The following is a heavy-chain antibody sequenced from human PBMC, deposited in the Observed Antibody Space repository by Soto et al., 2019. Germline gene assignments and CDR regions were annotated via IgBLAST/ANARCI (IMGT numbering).Heavy chain of an antibody. V-gene: IGHV1-18*01. CDR2: ISAYSGST. D-gene: IGHD6-13*01. CDR1: GYTFTTYG. CDR3: AIDFTKSSSWPYYFDY. Sequence: GASVKVSCKASGYTFTTYGISWVRQAPGQGLEWMGWISAYSGSTKFAQKLQGRVTMTTDTSTTTAYMELRSLTSDDTAVYYCAIDFTKSSSWPYYFDYWGQGTLVTVSS. J-gene: IGHJ4*02.